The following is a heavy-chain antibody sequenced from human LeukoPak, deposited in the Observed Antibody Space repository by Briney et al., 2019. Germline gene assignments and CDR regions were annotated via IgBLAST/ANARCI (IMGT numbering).Heavy chain of an antibody. V-gene: IGHV4-59*08. Sequence: SETLSLTCTVSDDSIRSYYWNWFRQPPGKGLEWIGYVFYSGRTNYSPSLESRVTMSVATSKNQFSLRLSSLTAADTAVYYCARQHSSGYYYFDSWGQGILVTVPS. J-gene: IGHJ4*02. D-gene: IGHD3-22*01. CDR2: VFYSGRT. CDR3: ARQHSSGYYYFDS. CDR1: DDSIRSYY.